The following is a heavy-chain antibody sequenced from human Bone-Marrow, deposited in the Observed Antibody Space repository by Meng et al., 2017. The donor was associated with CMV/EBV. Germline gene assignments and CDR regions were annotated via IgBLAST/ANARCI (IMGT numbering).Heavy chain of an antibody. D-gene: IGHD2-2*02. CDR3: ARYCSSTSCYTGYGMDV. CDR1: GYTFTSYG. V-gene: IGHV1-18*01. Sequence: ASVKVSCKASGYTFTSYGISWVRQAPGQGLEWMGWISAYNGNTNYAQKLQGRVTMTTDTSTSTAYMELRSLRSDDTAVYYCARYCSSTSCYTGYGMDVWGQGTTVTFSS. CDR2: ISAYNGNT. J-gene: IGHJ6*02.